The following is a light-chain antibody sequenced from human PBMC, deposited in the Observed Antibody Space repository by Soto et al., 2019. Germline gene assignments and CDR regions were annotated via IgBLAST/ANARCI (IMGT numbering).Light chain of an antibody. Sequence: QSALTQPASVSESPGQSITISCTGTSSDIGAYNYVSWYQHHPGKAPKLMIYDVSNRPSGVSNRFSGSKSGNTASLTISGLQAEDEADYYFSSYTSSITVIFGGGTKVTVL. CDR1: SSDIGAYNY. J-gene: IGLJ2*01. V-gene: IGLV2-14*03. CDR2: DVS. CDR3: SSYTSSITVI.